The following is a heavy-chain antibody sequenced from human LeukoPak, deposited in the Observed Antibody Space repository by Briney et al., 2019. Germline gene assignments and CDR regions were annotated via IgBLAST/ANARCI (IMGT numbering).Heavy chain of an antibody. CDR2: IRYDGRNK. CDR1: GFTFTGYG. CDR3: ANVLGSTTDS. Sequence: GGSLRLSCAASGFTFTGYGMHWVRQAPGKGLEWVAFIRYDGRNKYYADSVKGRFTISRDNSKNTLSLQMNSLRAEDTAVYYCANVLGSTTDSWGQGTLVTVSS. J-gene: IGHJ4*02. V-gene: IGHV3-30*02. D-gene: IGHD2-2*01.